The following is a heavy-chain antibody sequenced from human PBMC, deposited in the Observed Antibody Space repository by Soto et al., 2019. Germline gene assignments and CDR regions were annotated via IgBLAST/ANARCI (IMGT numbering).Heavy chain of an antibody. Sequence: PSETLSLTCAVSGGSVSSSNWWSWVRQPPGKGLEWIGEIYHSGSTNYNPSLKSRVTISVDKSKNQFSLKLSSVTAADTAVYYCAGASGWYEKQNYGMDVWGQGTTVTVSS. D-gene: IGHD6-19*01. J-gene: IGHJ6*02. CDR3: AGASGWYEKQNYGMDV. CDR2: IYHSGST. V-gene: IGHV4-4*02. CDR1: GGSVSSSNW.